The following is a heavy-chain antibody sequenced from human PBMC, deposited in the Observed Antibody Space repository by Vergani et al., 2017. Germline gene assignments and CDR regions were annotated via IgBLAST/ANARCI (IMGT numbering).Heavy chain of an antibody. V-gene: IGHV1-24*01. CDR3: ATVGRLWFGELWSY. CDR1: GYTLSELS. D-gene: IGHD3-10*01. Sequence: QVQLVQSGAEVKKPGASVQVSCKVSGYTLSELSMHWVRQAPGKGLEWMGGFDPEDGETIYAQKFQGRVTMTEDTSTDTAYMELSSLRSEDTAVYYCATVGRLWFGELWSYWGQGTLVTVSS. J-gene: IGHJ4*02. CDR2: FDPEDGET.